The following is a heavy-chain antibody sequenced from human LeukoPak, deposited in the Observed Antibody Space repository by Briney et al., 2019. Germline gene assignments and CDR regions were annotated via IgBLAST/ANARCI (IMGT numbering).Heavy chain of an antibody. CDR3: ARGGSGSYRYYYYYGMDV. D-gene: IGHD1-26*01. V-gene: IGHV3-74*01. Sequence: TGGSLRLSCAASGFTFSNYWMHWVRQAPGKGLVWVSHISNDGSNTYYADSVKGRFTISRDNAKNTLYLQMNSLRAEDTAVYYCARGGSGSYRYYYYYGMDVWGQGTTVTVSS. CDR1: GFTFSNYW. CDR2: ISNDGSNT. J-gene: IGHJ6*02.